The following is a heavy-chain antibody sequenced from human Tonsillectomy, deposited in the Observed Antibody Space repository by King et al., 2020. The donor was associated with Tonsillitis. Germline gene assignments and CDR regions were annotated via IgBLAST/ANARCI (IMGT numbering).Heavy chain of an antibody. J-gene: IGHJ6*03. CDR2: ISSSSSYT. V-gene: IGHV3-11*05. D-gene: IGHD1-26*01. Sequence: VQLVESGGGLVKPGGSLRLSCAASGFTFSDYYMSWIRQAPGKGLEWVSYISSSSSYTNYADSVKGRFTISRDNAKNSLYLQMNSLRAEDTAVYYCARDRGGSYVHYYYMDVWGKGTTVTVSS. CDR3: ARDRGGSYVHYYYMDV. CDR1: GFTFSDYY.